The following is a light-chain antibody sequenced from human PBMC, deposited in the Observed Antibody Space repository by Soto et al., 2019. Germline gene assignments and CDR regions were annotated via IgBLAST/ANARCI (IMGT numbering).Light chain of an antibody. J-gene: IGKJ5*01. CDR1: QSVSSN. Sequence: EVVLTQSPGTLSLSPGERATLSCRASQSVSSNLAWYQQKPGRAPRLLIYGASSRATGIPDRFSGSGSGTDFTLTISRLEPEDFAVYYCQQYGSSPGITFGQGTRLEIK. V-gene: IGKV3-20*01. CDR3: QQYGSSPGIT. CDR2: GAS.